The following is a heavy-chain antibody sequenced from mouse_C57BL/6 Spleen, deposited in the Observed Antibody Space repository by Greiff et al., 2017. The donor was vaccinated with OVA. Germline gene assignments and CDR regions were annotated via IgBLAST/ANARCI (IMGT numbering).Heavy chain of an antibody. J-gene: IGHJ3*01. D-gene: IGHD1-1*01. Sequence: VKLQQSGAELVKPGASVKLSCKASGYTFTEYTIHWVKQRSGQGLEWIGWFYPGSGSIKYNEKFKDKATLTADKSSSTVYMELSRLTSEDSAVYFCARHAEVDYYYGSSSWFAYWGQGTLVTVSA. V-gene: IGHV1-62-2*01. CDR1: GYTFTEYT. CDR3: ARHAEVDYYYGSSSWFAY. CDR2: FYPGSGSI.